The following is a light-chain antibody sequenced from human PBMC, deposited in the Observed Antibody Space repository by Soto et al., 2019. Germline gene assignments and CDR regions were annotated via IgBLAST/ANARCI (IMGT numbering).Light chain of an antibody. Sequence: EIVLTQSPGTLSLSPGERATLSCRASQSVSSSYLARYQQKPGQAPRLLIYGASSRATGIPDRFSGSGSGTDFTLTISRLEPEDFAVYYCQQYGSSPPQTFGQGTKV. CDR1: QSVSSSY. CDR3: QQYGSSPPQT. CDR2: GAS. V-gene: IGKV3-20*01. J-gene: IGKJ1*01.